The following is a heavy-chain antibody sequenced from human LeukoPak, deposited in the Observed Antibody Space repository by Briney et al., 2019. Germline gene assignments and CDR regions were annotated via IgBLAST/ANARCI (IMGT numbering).Heavy chain of an antibody. CDR2: ISAYNGNT. CDR3: ARSYSGSYYRSLFDY. CDR1: GYTFTSYG. J-gene: IGHJ4*02. V-gene: IGHV1-18*01. Sequence: GASVKVSCKASGYTFTSYGISWVRQAPGQGLEWMGWISAYNGNTNYAQKLQGRVTMTTDTSTSTAYMELSRLRSDDTAVYYCARSYSGSYYRSLFDYWGQGTLVTVSS. D-gene: IGHD1-26*01.